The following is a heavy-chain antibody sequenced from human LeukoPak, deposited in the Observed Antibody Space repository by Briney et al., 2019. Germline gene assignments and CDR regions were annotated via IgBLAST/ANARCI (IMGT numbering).Heavy chain of an antibody. CDR2: ISGSAGNT. V-gene: IGHV3-23*01. J-gene: IGHJ6*04. CDR1: GFTFSSYA. D-gene: IGHD3-3*01. Sequence: QPGRSLRLSCAASGFTFSSYAMSWVRQAPGKGLEWVSGISGSAGNTYYADSVKGRFTISRDNSKNTLYLQMNSLRAEDTAVYYCAKEVTIFGVVKAREMDVWGKGTTVTVSS. CDR3: AKEVTIFGVVKAREMDV.